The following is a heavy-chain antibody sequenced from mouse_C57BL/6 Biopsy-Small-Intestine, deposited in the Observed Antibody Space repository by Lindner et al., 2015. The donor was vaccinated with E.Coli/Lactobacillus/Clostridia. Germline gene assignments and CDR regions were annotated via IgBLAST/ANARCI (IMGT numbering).Heavy chain of an antibody. J-gene: IGHJ4*01. CDR3: TRWHGNFAMDY. CDR2: IDPETGGT. Sequence: VQLQESGAELVRPGASVKLSCKASGNTFTDHEMDWVKQTPVHGLEWIGAIDPETGGTAYNQKFKGKATLTADKSSSTAYMELRSLTSEDSAVYYCTRWHGNFAMDYWGQGTSVTVSS. D-gene: IGHD2-1*01. CDR1: GNTFTDHE. V-gene: IGHV1-15*01.